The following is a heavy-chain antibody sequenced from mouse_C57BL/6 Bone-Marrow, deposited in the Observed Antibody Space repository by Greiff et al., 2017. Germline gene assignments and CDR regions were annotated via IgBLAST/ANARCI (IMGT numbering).Heavy chain of an antibody. D-gene: IGHD1-1*01. CDR2: ISSGGSYT. Sequence: DVKLQESGGDLVKPGGSLKLSCAASGFTFSSYGMSWVRQTPDKRLEWVATISSGGSYTYYPDSVKGRFTISRDNAKNTLYLQMSSLKSEDTAMXYCARLGDTTVVANFDYWGQGTTLTVSS. J-gene: IGHJ2*01. V-gene: IGHV5-6*02. CDR3: ARLGDTTVVANFDY. CDR1: GFTFSSYG.